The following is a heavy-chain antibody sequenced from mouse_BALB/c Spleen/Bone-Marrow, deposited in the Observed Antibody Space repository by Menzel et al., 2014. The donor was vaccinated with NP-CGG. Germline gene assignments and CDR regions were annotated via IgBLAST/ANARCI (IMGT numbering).Heavy chain of an antibody. CDR2: IDPANGNT. Sequence: EVKVEESGAELVKPGASVKLSCTPSGFNIKDTHMHWVKQRPEQGLEWIGRIDPANGNTKYDPNFQGKATITADTSSNTASLRRTGLSHENTPVYFCARDSANTASFAFWGQGTLVSVS. CDR1: GFNIKDTH. D-gene: IGHD5-1-1*01. CDR3: ARDSANTASFAF. V-gene: IGHV14-3*02. J-gene: IGHJ3*01.